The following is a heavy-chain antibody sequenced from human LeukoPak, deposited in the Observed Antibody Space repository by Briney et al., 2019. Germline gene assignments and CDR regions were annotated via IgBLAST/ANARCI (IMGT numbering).Heavy chain of an antibody. CDR1: GYTFTSYY. CDR2: INPSGGST. D-gene: IGHD4-11*01. V-gene: IGHV1-46*01. Sequence: GASVKVSCKASGYTFTSYYMHWVRQAPGQGLEWMGIINPSGGSTSYAQKFQGRVTMTRDTSTSTVYMELSSLRSEDTAVYYCARDVLTTVTTPSGDYWGQGTLVTVSS. J-gene: IGHJ4*02. CDR3: ARDVLTTVTTPSGDY.